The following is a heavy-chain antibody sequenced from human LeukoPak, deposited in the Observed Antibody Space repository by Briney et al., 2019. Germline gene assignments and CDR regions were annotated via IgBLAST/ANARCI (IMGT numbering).Heavy chain of an antibody. CDR3: VREGVPDILTGYQPYYFDY. D-gene: IGHD3-9*01. V-gene: IGHV3-74*01. J-gene: IGHJ4*02. CDR2: INSDGSRT. CDR1: GFTFSTYW. Sequence: QPGGSLRLSCAASGFTFSTYWMDWVRQAPGKGLVWVSRINSDGSRTTYADSVKGRFTISRDNAKNTLYLQMNSLRAEDTAVYYCVREGVPDILTGYQPYYFDYWGRGTLVTVSS.